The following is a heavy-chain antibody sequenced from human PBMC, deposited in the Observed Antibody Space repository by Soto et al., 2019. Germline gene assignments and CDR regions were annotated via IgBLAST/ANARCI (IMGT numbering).Heavy chain of an antibody. CDR3: ASSYYYGPVGRGAFDI. CDR1: GGSISSYY. V-gene: IGHV4-59*01. D-gene: IGHD3-10*01. J-gene: IGHJ3*02. Sequence: SETLSPTCTVSGGSISSYYWSWIRQPPGKGLEWIGYIYYSGSTNYNPSLKSRVTISVDTSKNQFSLKLSSVTAADTAVYYCASSYYYGPVGRGAFDIWGQGTMVTV. CDR2: IYYSGST.